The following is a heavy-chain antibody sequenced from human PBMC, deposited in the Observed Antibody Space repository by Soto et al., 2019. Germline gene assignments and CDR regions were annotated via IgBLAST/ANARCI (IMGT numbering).Heavy chain of an antibody. CDR2: ISSSSSYT. CDR1: GFTFSDYY. Sequence: PVGSLRLSCAASGFTFSDYYMSWIRQAPGKGLEWVSYISSSSSYTNYADSVKGRFTISRDNAKNSLYLQMNSLRAEDTAVYYCARVLLWFGTAGDAFDIWGQGTMVTVSS. D-gene: IGHD3-10*01. CDR3: ARVLLWFGTAGDAFDI. J-gene: IGHJ3*02. V-gene: IGHV3-11*06.